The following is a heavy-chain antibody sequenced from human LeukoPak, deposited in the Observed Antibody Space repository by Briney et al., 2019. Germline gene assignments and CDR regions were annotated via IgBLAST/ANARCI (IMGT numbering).Heavy chain of an antibody. V-gene: IGHV4-34*01. CDR1: GGSFSGYY. CDR2: INHSGST. J-gene: IGHJ4*02. D-gene: IGHD2-2*01. CDR3: ALHLPAALSVFDY. Sequence: SETLSLTCAVYGGSFSGYYWSWIRQPPGKGLEWIGEINHSGSTYYNPSLKSRVTISVDTSKNQFSLKLSSVTAADTAVYYCALHLPAALSVFDYWGQGTLVTVSS.